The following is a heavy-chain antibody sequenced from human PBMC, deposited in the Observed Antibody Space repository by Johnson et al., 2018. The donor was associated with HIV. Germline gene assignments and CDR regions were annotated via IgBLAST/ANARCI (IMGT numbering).Heavy chain of an antibody. CDR2: IRYDGDNE. Sequence: QVQLVESGGGLVQPGRSLRLSCAASGFTFNNYGMHWVRQAPGKGLEWVAFIRYDGDNEYYVDSVKGRFTISRDNAKKSLYLQMNSLRAEDTAVYYCARDGSNFGAFDIWGQGTMVTVSS. CDR3: ARDGSNFGAFDI. CDR1: GFTFNNYG. D-gene: IGHD1-1*01. V-gene: IGHV3-33*08. J-gene: IGHJ3*02.